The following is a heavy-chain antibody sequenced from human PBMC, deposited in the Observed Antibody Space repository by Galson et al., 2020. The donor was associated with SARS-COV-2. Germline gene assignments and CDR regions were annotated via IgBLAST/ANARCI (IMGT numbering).Heavy chain of an antibody. CDR1: GFSLSTSGVG. CDR2: IYWDDDK. V-gene: IGHV2-5*02. D-gene: IGHD3-10*01. J-gene: IGHJ4*02. Sequence: SGPTLVKPTQTLTLTCTFSGFSLSTSGVGVGWIRQPPGKALEWLALIYWDDDKRYSPSLKSRLTITKDTSKNQVVLTMTNMDPVDTATYYCAHPTGEYGSGSYYKDEYYFDYWGQGTLVTVSS. CDR3: AHPTGEYGSGSYYKDEYYFDY.